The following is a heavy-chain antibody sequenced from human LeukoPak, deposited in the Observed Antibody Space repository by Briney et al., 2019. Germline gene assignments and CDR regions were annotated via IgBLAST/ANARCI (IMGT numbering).Heavy chain of an antibody. CDR3: ARGPGYSYASGYYYYYMDV. V-gene: IGHV1-2*02. CDR2: INPNSGGT. D-gene: IGHD5-18*01. CDR1: GYTFTGYY. J-gene: IGHJ6*03. Sequence: GASVKVSCKASGYTFTGYYMHWVRQAPGQGLEWMGWINPNSGGTNYAQKFQGRVTMTRDTSISTAYMELSRLRSDDTAVYYCARGPGYSYASGYYYYYMDVWGKGTTVTVSS.